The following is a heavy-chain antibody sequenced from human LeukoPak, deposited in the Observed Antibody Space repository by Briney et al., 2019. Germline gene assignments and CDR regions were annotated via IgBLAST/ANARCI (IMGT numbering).Heavy chain of an antibody. CDR2: INHSGST. J-gene: IGHJ5*02. CDR3: ARERYSSSWCAGAYNWFDP. V-gene: IGHV4-34*01. CDR1: GGSFSGYY. D-gene: IGHD6-13*01. Sequence: KPSETLSLTCAVYGGSFSGYYWSWIRQPPGKGLEWIGEINHSGSTNYNPSLKSRVTISVDTSKNQFSLKLSSVTAADTAVYYCARERYSSSWCAGAYNWFDPWGQGTLVTVSS.